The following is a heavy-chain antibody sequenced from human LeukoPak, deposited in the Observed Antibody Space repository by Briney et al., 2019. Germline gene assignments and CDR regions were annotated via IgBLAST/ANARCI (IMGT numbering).Heavy chain of an antibody. CDR3: ARDLRTNWNYPGVFGY. CDR1: GFTFSSYT. D-gene: IGHD1-7*01. J-gene: IGHJ4*02. Sequence: PGGSLRLSCAASGFTFSSYTMNWVRQAPGKGLEWVAVIWYDGSNRYYADSVKGRFTISRDNSKNTLYLQMNSLRAEDTAVYYCARDLRTNWNYPGVFGYWGQGTLVTVSS. V-gene: IGHV3-33*08. CDR2: IWYDGSNR.